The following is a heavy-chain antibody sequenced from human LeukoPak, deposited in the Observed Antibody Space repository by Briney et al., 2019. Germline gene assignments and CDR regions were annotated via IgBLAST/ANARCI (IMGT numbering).Heavy chain of an antibody. J-gene: IGHJ6*03. Sequence: SETLSLTCAVYGGSLSGDYWSWIRQPPGKGLEWIGEINQSGSTNYNPSLKSRVTISLDTSKSQFSLKLNSVTAADTAVYYCARDGCGGSCFHYYYYYMDVWGKGTTVTISS. CDR3: ARDGCGGSCFHYYYYYMDV. V-gene: IGHV4-34*01. D-gene: IGHD2-15*01. CDR1: GGSLSGDY. CDR2: INQSGST.